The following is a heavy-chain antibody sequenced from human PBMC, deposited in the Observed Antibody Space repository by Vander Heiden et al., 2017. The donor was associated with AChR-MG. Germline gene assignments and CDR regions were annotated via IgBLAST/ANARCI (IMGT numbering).Heavy chain of an antibody. CDR1: GGSISSYY. J-gene: IGHJ6*03. CDR3: ARDQGETSGYSYGYYHYYYMDV. Sequence: QVQLQESGPGLVTPSETLSLTCTVSGGSISSYYWSWIRQPPGKGLEWIGYIYYSGSTNYNPSLKSRVTIAVDTSKNQFSLKLSSVTAADTAVYYCARDQGETSGYSYGYYHYYYMDVWGKGTTVTVSS. V-gene: IGHV4-59*01. CDR2: IYYSGST. D-gene: IGHD5-18*01.